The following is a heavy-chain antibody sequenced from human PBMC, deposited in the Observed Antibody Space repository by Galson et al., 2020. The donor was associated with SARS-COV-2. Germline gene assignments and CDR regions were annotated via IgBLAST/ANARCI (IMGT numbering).Heavy chain of an antibody. Sequence: SHPTLVKPTHTLTLPCTFSGFSLTTSGIGVTWIRQHPGKALEWPAHIDWDNDKYYSTSLKTRLTIPVDTSKNQVFLTMTNMDPADTATYYCARMADGYGGYDYGSSPFDYWGQGTLVTVSS. CDR2: IDWDNDK. CDR3: ARMADGYGGYDYGSSPFDY. CDR1: GFSLTTSGIG. J-gene: IGHJ4*02. D-gene: IGHD5-12*01. V-gene: IGHV2-70*01.